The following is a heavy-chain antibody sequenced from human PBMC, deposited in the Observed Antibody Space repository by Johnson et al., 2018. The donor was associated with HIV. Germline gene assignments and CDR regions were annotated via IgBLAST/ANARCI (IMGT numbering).Heavy chain of an antibody. V-gene: IGHV3-30*02. CDR3: VRDRSTYSGSYYGWDAFAL. Sequence: QVQLVESGGGVVQPGRSLRLSCAASGFTFSSYGMHWVRQAPGKGLEWVAFIRYDGSNKYYADSVKGRFTISRDNSKNTLYLQMNSLRAEDTAVYYCVRDRSTYSGSYYGWDAFALWGQGTMVTVSS. CDR1: GFTFSSYG. D-gene: IGHD1-26*01. CDR2: IRYDGSNK. J-gene: IGHJ3*01.